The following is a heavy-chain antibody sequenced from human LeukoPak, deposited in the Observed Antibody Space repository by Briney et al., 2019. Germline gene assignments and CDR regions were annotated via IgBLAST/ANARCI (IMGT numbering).Heavy chain of an antibody. V-gene: IGHV3-53*01. CDR3: ATQRLGGSSDY. D-gene: IGHD6-6*01. Sequence: GGSLRLSCTASGFTVSSSYMSWVRQPPGKGLEWVSVIYGDGTTYYADSVKGRFTISRDNSENTLYLQMNSLRAEDAAVYYCATQRLGGSSDYWGQGTLVTVSS. J-gene: IGHJ4*02. CDR2: IYGDGTT. CDR1: GFTVSSSY.